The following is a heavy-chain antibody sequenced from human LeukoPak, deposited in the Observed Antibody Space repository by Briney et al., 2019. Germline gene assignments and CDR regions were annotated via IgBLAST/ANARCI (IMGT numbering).Heavy chain of an antibody. J-gene: IGHJ2*01. CDR2: IYNSGTT. CDR1: GGSISGSY. V-gene: IGHV4-59*01. CDR3: ARDKGPYWYFDL. Sequence: SETLSLTCTVSGGSISGSYWNWIRQPPGKGLEWIGNIYNSGTTDYNPSLKSRVTISLDTSKNQISLKLSSVTAADTAVYFCARDKGPYWYFDLWGRGTLVTVSS.